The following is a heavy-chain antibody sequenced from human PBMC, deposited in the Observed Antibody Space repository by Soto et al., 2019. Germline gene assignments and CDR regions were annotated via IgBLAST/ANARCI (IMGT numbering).Heavy chain of an antibody. J-gene: IGHJ4*02. CDR2: VYNSGST. V-gene: IGHV4-59*01. CDR3: ARYRREAVAGYTLDD. Sequence: SETLSLTCTVSGGSISSNYWTWIRQPPGKGLEWIGYVYNSGSTNYNPSLKSRVTISEDTSKSQFSLKVNSMTAADTAVYYCARYRREAVAGYTLDDWGQGILVTVSS. D-gene: IGHD6-13*01. CDR1: GGSISSNY.